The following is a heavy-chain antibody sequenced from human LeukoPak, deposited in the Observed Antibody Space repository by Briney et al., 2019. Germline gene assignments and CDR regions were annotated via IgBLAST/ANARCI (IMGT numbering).Heavy chain of an antibody. CDR1: GFTFSSYW. D-gene: IGHD3-3*01. CDR2: IKQDGSEK. V-gene: IGHV3-7*01. Sequence: GGSLRLSCAASGFTFSSYWMSWVRQAPGKGLEWVANIKQDGSEKYYVDSVKGRFTISRDNAKTSLYLQMNSLRAEDTAVYYCASGYYDFWSGYLGDVVGDYWGQGTLVTVSS. CDR3: ASGYYDFWSGYLGDVVGDY. J-gene: IGHJ4*02.